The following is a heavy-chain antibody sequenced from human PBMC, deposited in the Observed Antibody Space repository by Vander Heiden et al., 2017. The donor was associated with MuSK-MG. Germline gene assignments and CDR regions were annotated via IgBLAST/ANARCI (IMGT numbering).Heavy chain of an antibody. J-gene: IGHJ5*02. CDR1: GYTFTGYY. Sequence: YGKASGYTFTGYYMHWVRQAPGQGLEWMGWINPNSGGTNYAQKFQGRVTMTRDTSISTAYMELSRLRSDDTAVYYCARVEQNGVCYGYGCNNWFDPWGQGTLVTVSS. D-gene: IGHD2-8*01. V-gene: IGHV1-2*02. CDR2: INPNSGGT. CDR3: ARVEQNGVCYGYGCNNWFDP.